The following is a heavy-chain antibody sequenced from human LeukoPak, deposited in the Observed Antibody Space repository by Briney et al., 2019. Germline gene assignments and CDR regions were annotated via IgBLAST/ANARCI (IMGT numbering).Heavy chain of an antibody. CDR3: ARRGRSSGWFYHFDS. J-gene: IGHJ4*02. Sequence: SETLCFTRTVSGCSISNYCWSWIRQPPGKGLKWIGYIYYSGSTNYNPSLKSRVTISVDTSKNQFSLNLSSVTAADTAVYYCARRGRSSGWFYHFDSWGQGTLVTVSS. CDR1: GCSISNYC. V-gene: IGHV4-59*08. D-gene: IGHD6-19*01. CDR2: IYYSGST.